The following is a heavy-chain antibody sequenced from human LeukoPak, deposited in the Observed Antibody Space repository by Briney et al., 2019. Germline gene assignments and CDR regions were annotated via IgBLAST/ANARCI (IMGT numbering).Heavy chain of an antibody. CDR3: ACSGRGPFDA. D-gene: IGHD6-19*01. J-gene: IGHJ3*01. Sequence: SGGSLRLSCAASGFTFIGYWISWVRPAPGKGLEWVATTKQDASEKYYVDSVKGRFTISRDNVKNSLFFQMNSLRAEDTAVYYCACSGRGPFDAWGQGTMVTVSS. CDR2: TKQDASEK. V-gene: IGHV3-7*01. CDR1: GFTFIGYW.